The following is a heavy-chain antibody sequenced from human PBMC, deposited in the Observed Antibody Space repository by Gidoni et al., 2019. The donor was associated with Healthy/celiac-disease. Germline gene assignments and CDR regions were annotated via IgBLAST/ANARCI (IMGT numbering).Heavy chain of an antibody. V-gene: IGHV3-48*03. CDR2: ISSSGSTI. CDR3: ANYYDSSGPGAFDI. Sequence: EVQLVESGGGLVQPGGSLRLSCAASGFTFSSYEMNWVRQAPGKGLEWVSYISSSGSTIYYADSVKGRFTISRDNAKNSLYLQMNSLRAEDTAVYYCANYYDSSGPGAFDIWGQGTMVTVSS. J-gene: IGHJ3*02. CDR1: GFTFSSYE. D-gene: IGHD3-22*01.